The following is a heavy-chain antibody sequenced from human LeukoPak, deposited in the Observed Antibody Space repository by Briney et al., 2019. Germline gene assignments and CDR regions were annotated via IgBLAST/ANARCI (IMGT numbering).Heavy chain of an antibody. CDR3: ARGHAVVGATAYYFDY. J-gene: IGHJ4*02. Sequence: GGSLRLSCAASGVSVSSNYISWVRQAPGKGLVWVSRINSDGSSTSYADSVKGRFTISRDNAKNTLYLQMNSLRAEDTAVYYCARGHAVVGATAYYFDYWGQGTLVTVSS. V-gene: IGHV3-74*01. D-gene: IGHD1-26*01. CDR2: INSDGSST. CDR1: GVSVSSNY.